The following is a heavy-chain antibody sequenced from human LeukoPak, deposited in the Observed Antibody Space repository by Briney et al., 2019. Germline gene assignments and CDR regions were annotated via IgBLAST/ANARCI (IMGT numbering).Heavy chain of an antibody. CDR1: GDSVSSNSAA. CDR2: TYYRSKWYN. CDR3: ARGPYSSGWYRGNWFDP. J-gene: IGHJ5*02. V-gene: IGHV6-1*01. D-gene: IGHD6-19*01. Sequence: SQTLSLTCAISGDSVSSNSAAWNWIRQSPSRGLEWLGRTYYRSKWYNDYAVSVKSRITINPDTSKNQFSLQLNSVTPEDTAVYYCARGPYSSGWYRGNWFDPWGQGPLVTVSS.